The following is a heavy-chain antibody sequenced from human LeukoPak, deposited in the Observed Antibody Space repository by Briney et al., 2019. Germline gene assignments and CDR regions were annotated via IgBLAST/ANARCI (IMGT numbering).Heavy chain of an antibody. V-gene: IGHV3-33*01. CDR2: ILSDGSKE. D-gene: IGHD6-19*01. Sequence: GGSLRLSCAASGFTFSSYGMHWVRQAPGKGLEWVAVILSDGSKEFYTDSVKGRFTISRDNSKNTLYLQMNSLRAEDTAVYYCARDHYSSGPYYCDYWGQGSLVTVSS. J-gene: IGHJ4*02. CDR3: ARDHYSSGPYYCDY. CDR1: GFTFSSYG.